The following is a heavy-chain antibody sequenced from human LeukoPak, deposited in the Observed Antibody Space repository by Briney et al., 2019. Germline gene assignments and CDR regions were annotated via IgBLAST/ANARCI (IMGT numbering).Heavy chain of an antibody. J-gene: IGHJ6*03. D-gene: IGHD5-12*01. Sequence: GGSLRLSCAASGFTFSSYGMHWVRQAPGKGLEWVAFIRYDGSNKYYSDSVKGRFTISRDNSKNTLYLQMGSPRAEDMAVYYCARVSAPSSGYGLYYYYYMDVWGKGTTVTVSS. CDR1: GFTFSSYG. CDR3: ARVSAPSSGYGLYYYYYMDV. V-gene: IGHV3-30*02. CDR2: IRYDGSNK.